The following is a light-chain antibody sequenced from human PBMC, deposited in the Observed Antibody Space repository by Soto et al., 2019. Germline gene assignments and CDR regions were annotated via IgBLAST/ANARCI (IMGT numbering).Light chain of an antibody. J-gene: IGKJ1*01. CDR2: GGS. V-gene: IGKV3-20*01. CDR1: QSVSSNH. CDR3: QQYNNWPRT. Sequence: DIVLTQSPGTLSLSPGERATLSCRASQSVSSNHLAWYQQKPGQAPRLLIYGGSSRATGIPVRFSGSGSETDFTLTITRLEPEDFAVYYCQQYNNWPRTFGQGTKVAIK.